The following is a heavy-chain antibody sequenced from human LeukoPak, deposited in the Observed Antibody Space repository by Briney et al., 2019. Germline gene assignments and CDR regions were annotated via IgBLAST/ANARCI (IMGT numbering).Heavy chain of an antibody. V-gene: IGHV3-74*01. J-gene: IGHJ4*02. Sequence: TGGSLRLSCAASGFGFSRYWMHWVRQAPGTGLKWVSRIYRDGSTTDYADSVKGRFTISRDNSKNTLYLQMVSLRAEDTAVYYCAKSGYNRFDYWGQGTLVTVSS. D-gene: IGHD5-24*01. CDR2: IYRDGSTT. CDR3: AKSGYNRFDY. CDR1: GFGFSRYW.